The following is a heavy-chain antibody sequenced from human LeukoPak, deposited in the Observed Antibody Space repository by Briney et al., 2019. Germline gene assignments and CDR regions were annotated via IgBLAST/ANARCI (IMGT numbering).Heavy chain of an antibody. V-gene: IGHV1-24*01. Sequence: ASVKVYCKVSGYTLTELSMHWVRQAPGKGLEWMGGFDPEDGETIYAQKFQGRVTMTEDTSTDTAYMELSSLRSEDTAVYYCATDQHGRGGMDVWGQGTTVTVSS. CDR2: FDPEDGET. J-gene: IGHJ6*02. D-gene: IGHD3-10*02. CDR3: ATDQHGRGGMDV. CDR1: GYTLTELS.